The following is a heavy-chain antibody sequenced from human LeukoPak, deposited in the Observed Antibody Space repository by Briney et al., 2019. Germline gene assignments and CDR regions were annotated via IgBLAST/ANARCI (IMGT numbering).Heavy chain of an antibody. Sequence: PGGSLRLSCAASGFTFTSYGIHWIRQAPGKGLEWVAYISFDGTNNYYADDVKGRFTISRDNSKNPLYLQMNSLRPEDTAVYYCARDLGSARSLTLGYWGQGTLVTVSS. D-gene: IGHD3-10*01. J-gene: IGHJ4*02. CDR2: ISFDGTNN. V-gene: IGHV3-30*03. CDR1: GFTFTSYG. CDR3: ARDLGSARSLTLGY.